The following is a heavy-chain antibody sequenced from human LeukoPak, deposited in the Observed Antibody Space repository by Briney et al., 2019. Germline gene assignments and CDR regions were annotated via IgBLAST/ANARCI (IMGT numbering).Heavy chain of an antibody. CDR2: ISYDGSNK. V-gene: IGHV3-30*03. Sequence: GGSLRLSCAASGFTFSSYGMHWVRQAPGKGLEWVAVISYDGSNKYYADSVKGRCTISRDNSKNTLYLQMNSLRAEDTAVYHCARIRDDYNPLDYWGQGTLVTVSS. J-gene: IGHJ4*02. CDR3: ARIRDDYNPLDY. CDR1: GFTFSSYG. D-gene: IGHD5-24*01.